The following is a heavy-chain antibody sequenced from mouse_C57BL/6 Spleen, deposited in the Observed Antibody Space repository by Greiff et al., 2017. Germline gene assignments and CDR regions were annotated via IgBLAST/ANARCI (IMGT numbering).Heavy chain of an antibody. CDR3: TRREVYDYDGAMDY. J-gene: IGHJ4*01. CDR2: IDPETGGT. Sequence: VQLQQSGAELVRPGASVTLSCKASGYTFTDYEMHWVKQTPVHGLEWIGAIDPETGGTAYNQKFKGKAILTPDKSSSTAYMELRSLTSEDSAVYYCTRREVYDYDGAMDYWGQGTSVTVSS. D-gene: IGHD2-4*01. V-gene: IGHV1-15*01. CDR1: GYTFTDYE.